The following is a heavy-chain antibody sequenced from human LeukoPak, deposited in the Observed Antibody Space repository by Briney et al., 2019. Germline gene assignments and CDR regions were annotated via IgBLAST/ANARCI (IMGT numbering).Heavy chain of an antibody. CDR2: IYYSGSA. Sequence: PSETLSLTCTVSGGSISDSNYYWGWIRQPPGRGLEWVGNIYYSGSAYYSPSLKSRVTVSVDTSKNQFSLKLNSVTAADTAVYYCARQSTIAAARIDPWGQGTLVTVSS. CDR3: ARQSTIAAARIDP. D-gene: IGHD6-25*01. CDR1: GGSISDSNYY. J-gene: IGHJ5*02. V-gene: IGHV4-39*01.